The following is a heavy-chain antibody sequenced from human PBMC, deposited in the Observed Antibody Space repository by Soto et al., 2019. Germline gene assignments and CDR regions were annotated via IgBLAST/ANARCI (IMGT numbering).Heavy chain of an antibody. V-gene: IGHV4-39*01. CDR2: VFFSGFT. D-gene: IGHD1-20*01. CDR1: GASISGSYYY. CDR3: ATSQKGFNLNYFDH. J-gene: IGHJ4*02. Sequence: SETLSLTCAVSGASISGSYYYWAWLRQSPGKGPEWIGSVFFSGFTSYNPSLESRVSVSVDTSKSQFSLKLSAVTAADTAVYFCATSQKGFNLNYFDHWGQGALVTVSS.